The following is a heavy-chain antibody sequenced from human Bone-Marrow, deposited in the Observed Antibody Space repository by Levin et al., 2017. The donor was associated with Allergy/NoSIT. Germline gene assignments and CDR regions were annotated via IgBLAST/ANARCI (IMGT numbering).Heavy chain of an antibody. J-gene: IGHJ4*02. CDR2: ISYDGSNK. CDR3: AKEFLTSGGGRFLEWLLYEGYYFDY. Sequence: GGSLRLSCAASGFTFSSYGMHWVRQAPGKGLEWVAVISYDGSNKYYADSVKGRFTISRDNSKNTLYLQMNSLRAEDTAVYYCAKEFLTSGGGRFLEWLLYEGYYFDYWGQGTLVTVSS. D-gene: IGHD3-3*01. V-gene: IGHV3-30*18. CDR1: GFTFSSYG.